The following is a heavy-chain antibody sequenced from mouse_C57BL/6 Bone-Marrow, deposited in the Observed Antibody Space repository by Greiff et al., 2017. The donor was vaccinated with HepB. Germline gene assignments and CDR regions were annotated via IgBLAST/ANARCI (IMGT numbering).Heavy chain of an antibody. D-gene: IGHD1-1*01. CDR2: ISSGGDYI. V-gene: IGHV5-9-1*02. J-gene: IGHJ1*03. Sequence: EVMLVESGEGLVKPGGSLKLSCAASGFTFSSYAMSWVRQTPEKRLEWVAYISSGGDYIYYADTVKGRFTISRDNARNTLYLQMSSLKSEDTAMYYCTRAMAVVATYWYFDVWGTGTTVTVSS. CDR3: TRAMAVVATYWYFDV. CDR1: GFTFSSYA.